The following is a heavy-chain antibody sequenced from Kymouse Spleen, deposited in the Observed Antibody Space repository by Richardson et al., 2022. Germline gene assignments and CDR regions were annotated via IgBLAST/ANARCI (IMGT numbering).Heavy chain of an antibody. CDR1: GFTFSSYG. CDR2: ISYDGSNK. D-gene: IGHD1-26*01. Sequence: QVQLVESGGGVVQPGRSLRLSCAASGFTFSSYGMHWVRQAPGKGLEWVAVISYDGSNKYYADSVKGRFTISRDNSKNTLYLQMNSLRAEDTAVYYCAKDRKSGSYYYYYGMDVWGQGTTVTVSS. J-gene: IGHJ6*02. V-gene: IGHV3-30*18. CDR3: AKDRKSGSYYYYYGMDV.